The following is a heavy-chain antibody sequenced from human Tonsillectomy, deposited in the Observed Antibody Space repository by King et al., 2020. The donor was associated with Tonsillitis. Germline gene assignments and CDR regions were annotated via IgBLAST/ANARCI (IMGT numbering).Heavy chain of an antibody. V-gene: IGHV3-33*05. D-gene: IGHD4-17*01. CDR2: ISNDGSNK. Sequence: VQLVESGGGVVQPGRSLRLSCAASGFPFSTYVMQWVRQAPGKGLEWVAVISNDGSNKYYADSVKGRFTISRDNSKNTLYLQMNSLRVEDTAVYYCVGGGDYGDSADDASVIWGQGPMVTVSS. CDR3: VGGGDYGDSADDASVI. CDR1: GFPFSTYV. J-gene: IGHJ3*02.